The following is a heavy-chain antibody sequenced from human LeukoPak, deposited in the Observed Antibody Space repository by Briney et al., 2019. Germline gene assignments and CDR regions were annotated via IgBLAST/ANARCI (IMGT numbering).Heavy chain of an antibody. J-gene: IGHJ4*02. CDR2: ISGSGGST. Sequence: PGGSLRLSCAASGFTFSSYAMSWVRQAPGKGLEWVSAISGSGGSTYYADSVKGRFTISRDNSKNTLYLQMNSLRAEDTAVYYCAKSSLPQYYYDSSGYLDYWGQGTLATVSS. D-gene: IGHD3-22*01. CDR1: GFTFSSYA. V-gene: IGHV3-23*01. CDR3: AKSSLPQYYYDSSGYLDY.